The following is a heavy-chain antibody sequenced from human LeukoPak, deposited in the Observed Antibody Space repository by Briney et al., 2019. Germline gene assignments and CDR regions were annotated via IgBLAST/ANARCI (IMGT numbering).Heavy chain of an antibody. CDR2: IYTSGST. CDR1: GGSISSGSYY. Sequence: SQTLSLTCTVSGGSISSGSYYWSWIRQPAGKGLEWIGRIYTSGSTNYNPSLKSRVTISVDTSKNQFSLKLSSVTAADTAVYYCASGPTVTTLDYWGQGTLVTVSS. J-gene: IGHJ4*02. V-gene: IGHV4-61*02. CDR3: ASGPTVTTLDY. D-gene: IGHD4-17*01.